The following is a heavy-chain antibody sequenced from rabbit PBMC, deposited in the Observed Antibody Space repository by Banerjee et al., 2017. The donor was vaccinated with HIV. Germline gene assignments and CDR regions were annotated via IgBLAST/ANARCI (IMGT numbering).Heavy chain of an antibody. D-gene: IGHD1-1*01. Sequence: VNGRFTISSDNAQNTVDLHMNSLTAADTATYFCAREDVGGSVSLWGPGTLVTVS. V-gene: IGHV1S8*01. J-gene: IGHJ4*01. CDR3: AREDVGGSVSL.